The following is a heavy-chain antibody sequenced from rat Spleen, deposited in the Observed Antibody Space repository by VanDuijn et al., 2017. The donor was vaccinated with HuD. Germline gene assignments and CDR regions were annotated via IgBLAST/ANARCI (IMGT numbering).Heavy chain of an antibody. CDR1: FYSITSGY. D-gene: IGHD1-12*02. CDR2: ISYSGST. Sequence: EVQLQESGPGLVKPSQSLSLTCSVTFYSITSGYDWSWIRKFPGNKMEWMGYISYSGSTNYNPSLKSRISITRDKSKNQFFLQLNSVTTEDTATYYCARARHDGSYYYNVMDAWGQGASVTVSS. CDR3: ARARHDGSYYYNVMDA. V-gene: IGHV3-4*01. J-gene: IGHJ4*01.